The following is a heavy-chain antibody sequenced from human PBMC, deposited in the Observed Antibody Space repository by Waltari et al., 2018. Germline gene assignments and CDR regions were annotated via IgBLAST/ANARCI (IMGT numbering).Heavy chain of an antibody. CDR3: ARDRGYCSGGSCYSKPSYFDY. CDR2: INAGNGNT. Sequence: QVQPVQSGAEVKKPGASVKVSCKASGYTFTSYAMHWVRQAPGQRLEWMGWINAGNGNTKYSQKFQGRVTITRDTSASTAYMELSSLRSEDTAVYYCARDRGYCSGGSCYSKPSYFDYWGQGTLVTVSS. V-gene: IGHV1-3*01. D-gene: IGHD2-15*01. CDR1: GYTFTSYA. J-gene: IGHJ4*02.